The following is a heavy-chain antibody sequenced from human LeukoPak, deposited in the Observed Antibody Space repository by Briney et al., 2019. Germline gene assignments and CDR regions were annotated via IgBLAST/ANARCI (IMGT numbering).Heavy chain of an antibody. J-gene: IGHJ4*02. Sequence: ASVKVSCKASGGTFSSYAISWVRQAPGQGLEWMGRIIPILGIANYAQKFQGRVTITADKSTSTAYMELSSLRSEDTAVYYCARGGAREVVTETDYWGQGTLATVSS. CDR3: ARGGAREVVTETDY. CDR2: IIPILGIA. D-gene: IGHD2-21*02. CDR1: GGTFSSYA. V-gene: IGHV1-69*04.